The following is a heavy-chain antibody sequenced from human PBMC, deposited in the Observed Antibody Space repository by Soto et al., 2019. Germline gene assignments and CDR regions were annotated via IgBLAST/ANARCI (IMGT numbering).Heavy chain of an antibody. Sequence: SETLSLTCTVSGDSVSGSNYYWGWLRQPTGKGLEWIGSIYYGGSTFYNPSLKSRVTISVDTSKNQFSLRLSSVTAAETAVYSCSKTDYYYYGMDVWGQGTTVT. J-gene: IGHJ6*02. CDR3: SKTDYYYYGMDV. V-gene: IGHV4-39*01. CDR2: IYYGGST. CDR1: GDSVSGSNYY.